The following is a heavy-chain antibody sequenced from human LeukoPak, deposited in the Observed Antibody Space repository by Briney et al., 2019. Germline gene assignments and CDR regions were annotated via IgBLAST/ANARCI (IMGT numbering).Heavy chain of an antibody. D-gene: IGHD5-18*01. CDR1: GFTFSSYA. Sequence: GGSLRLSCAASGFTFSSYAMHWVRQAPGKGLEWVAVISYDGSNKYYADSVKGRFTISRDNSKNTLYLQMNSLRAEDTAVYYCARSRYSYGSVYYFDYWGQGTLVTVSS. V-gene: IGHV3-30-3*01. CDR2: ISYDGSNK. J-gene: IGHJ4*02. CDR3: ARSRYSYGSVYYFDY.